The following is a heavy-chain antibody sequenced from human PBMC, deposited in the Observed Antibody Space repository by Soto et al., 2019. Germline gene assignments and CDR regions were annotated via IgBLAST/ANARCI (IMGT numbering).Heavy chain of an antibody. CDR3: TTIAVAGTLGSHY. CDR2: IKSKTDGGTT. V-gene: IGHV3-15*01. CDR1: GFTFSNAW. J-gene: IGHJ4*02. D-gene: IGHD6-19*01. Sequence: EVQLVESGGGLVKPGGSLRLSCAASGFTFSNAWMSWVRQAPGKGLEWVGRIKSKTDGGTTDYAAPVKGRFTISRDDSKNTLYLQMNSLKTEDTAVYYCTTIAVAGTLGSHYWGQGTLVTVSS.